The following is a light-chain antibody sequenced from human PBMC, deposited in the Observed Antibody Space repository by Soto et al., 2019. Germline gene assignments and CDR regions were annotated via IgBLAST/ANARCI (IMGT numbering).Light chain of an antibody. V-gene: IGLV2-8*01. Sequence: QSALTQPPSASGSPGQSVTISCTGTSNDVGGYNYVSWYQQHPGKAPKLMIFDVNKRPSGVPDRFSGSKSGNTASLTVSGLQAEDEADYYCSSYEGSNNFVVFGGGTKLTVL. J-gene: IGLJ2*01. CDR2: DVN. CDR3: SSYEGSNNFVV. CDR1: SNDVGGYNY.